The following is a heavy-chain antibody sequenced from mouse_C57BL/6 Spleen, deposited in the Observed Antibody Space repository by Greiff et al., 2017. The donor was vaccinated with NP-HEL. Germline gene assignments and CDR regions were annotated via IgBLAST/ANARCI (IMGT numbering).Heavy chain of an antibody. CDR2: IDPSDSYT. D-gene: IGHD1-1*01. CDR1: GYTFTSYW. Sequence: QVQLQQPGAELVKPGASVKLSCKASGYTFTSYWMQWVKQRPGQGLEWIGEIDPSDSYTNYNQKFKGKATLTVDTSSSTAYMQLSSLTSEDSAVYYCARDYGSSAWFAYGGQGTLVTVSA. CDR3: ARDYGSSAWFAY. V-gene: IGHV1-50*01. J-gene: IGHJ3*01.